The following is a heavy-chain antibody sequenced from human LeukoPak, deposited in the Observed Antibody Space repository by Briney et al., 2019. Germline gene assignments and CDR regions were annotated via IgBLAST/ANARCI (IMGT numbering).Heavy chain of an antibody. CDR2: ITGSTNYI. Sequence: GGSLRLSCAASGFPLSGYSMNWVRQAPGKVLEWVSSITGSTNYIYYADSVKGRFTISRDNAKNSLYLQMNSLRAEDTAVYYCARVGYCSSSTCRNYFDYWGQGTLVTVSS. J-gene: IGHJ4*02. CDR1: GFPLSGYS. CDR3: ARVGYCSSSTCRNYFDY. D-gene: IGHD2-2*01. V-gene: IGHV3-21*01.